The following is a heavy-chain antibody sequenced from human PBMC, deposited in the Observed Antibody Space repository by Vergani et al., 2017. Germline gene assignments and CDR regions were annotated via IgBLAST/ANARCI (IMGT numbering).Heavy chain of an antibody. D-gene: IGHD3-10*01. J-gene: IGHJ6*02. CDR1: GFTSSDYY. CDR2: ISSSSSYT. CDR3: ARDSVQYYYGSGYGMDV. Sequence: QVQLVESGGGLVKPGGSLRLSCAASGFTSSDYYMSWIRQAPGKGLEWVSYISSSSSYTNYADSVKGRFTIARDNAKNSLYLQMNSLRAEDTAVYYCARDSVQYYYGSGYGMDVWGQGTTVTVSS. V-gene: IGHV3-11*05.